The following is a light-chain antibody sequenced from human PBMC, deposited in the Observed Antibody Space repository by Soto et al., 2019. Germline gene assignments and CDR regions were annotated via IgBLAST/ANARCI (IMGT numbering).Light chain of an antibody. V-gene: IGKV1-5*03. CDR3: QQYNSYSRT. CDR1: QSISSW. J-gene: IGKJ1*01. Sequence: IQMTQSPSTLSASVGDRVTITCRASQSISSWLAWYQQKPGKAPKLLIYKASSLESGVPSRFSGSGSGTEFTLTISSLQPDDFATYYCQQYNSYSRTFGQATKVDIK. CDR2: KAS.